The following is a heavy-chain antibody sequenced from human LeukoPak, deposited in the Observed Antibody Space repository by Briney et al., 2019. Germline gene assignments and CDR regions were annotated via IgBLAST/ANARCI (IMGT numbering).Heavy chain of an antibody. CDR1: GGTFSSYA. D-gene: IGHD2-15*01. CDR3: ARGAYCSGGSCNWFDP. V-gene: IGHV1-8*02. Sequence: ASVKVSCKASGGTFSSYAISWVRQAPGQGLEWMGWMNPNSGNTGYAQKFQGRVTMTRNTSISTAYMELSSLRSEDTAVYYCARGAYCSGGSCNWFDPWGQGTLVTVSS. J-gene: IGHJ5*02. CDR2: MNPNSGNT.